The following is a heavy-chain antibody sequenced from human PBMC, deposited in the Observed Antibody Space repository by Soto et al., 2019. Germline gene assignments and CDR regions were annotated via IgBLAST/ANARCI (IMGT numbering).Heavy chain of an antibody. V-gene: IGHV1-3*01. J-gene: IGHJ6*03. D-gene: IGHD3-10*01. CDR1: GYTFTSYA. Sequence: GASVKVSCKASGYTFTSYAMHWVRQAPGQRLEWMGWINAGNGNTKYSQKFQGRVTITRDTSASTAYMELSSLRSEDTAVYYCARGGYYGSGSYSRRPYYYMDVWGEGTTVTVSS. CDR2: INAGNGNT. CDR3: ARGGYYGSGSYSRRPYYYMDV.